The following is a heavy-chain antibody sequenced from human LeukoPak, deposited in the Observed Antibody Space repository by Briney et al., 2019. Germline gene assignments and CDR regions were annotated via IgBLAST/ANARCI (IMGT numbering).Heavy chain of an antibody. V-gene: IGHV3-30*18. D-gene: IGHD6-13*01. Sequence: GGSLRLSCAASGFAFSTNWMHWVRQAPGKGLEWVAVISYDGSNKYYADSVKGRFTISRDNSKNTLYLQMNSLRAEDTAVYYCAKDFTAAALNYWGQGTLVTVSS. CDR1: GFAFSTNW. CDR2: ISYDGSNK. CDR3: AKDFTAAALNY. J-gene: IGHJ4*02.